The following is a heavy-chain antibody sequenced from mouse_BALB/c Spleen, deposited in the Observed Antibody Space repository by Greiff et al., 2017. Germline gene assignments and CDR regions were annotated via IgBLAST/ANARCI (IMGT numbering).Heavy chain of an antibody. J-gene: IGHJ2*01. D-gene: IGHD2-2*01. CDR2: IDPANGNT. V-gene: IGHV14-3*02. CDR3: ARSGGYDGPFDD. Sequence: VQLQQSGAELVKPGASVKLSCTASGFNIKDTYMHWVKQRPEQGLEWIGRIDPANGNTKYDPKFQGKATITADTSSNTAYLQLSSLTSEDTAVYYCARSGGYDGPFDDWGQGTTLTVSS. CDR1: GFNIKDTY.